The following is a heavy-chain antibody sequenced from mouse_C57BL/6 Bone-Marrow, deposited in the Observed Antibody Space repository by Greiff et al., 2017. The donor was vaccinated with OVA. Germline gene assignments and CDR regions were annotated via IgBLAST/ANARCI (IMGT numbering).Heavy chain of an antibody. Sequence: QVQLQQPGAELVKPGASVKLSCKASGYTFTSYWMHWVKQRPGRGLEWIGRIDPKSGGTKYNEKFKSKATLTADKSSSTAYMQLSSLTSEDSAVYDCARRYCGSSYYAMDYWGQGTSVTVSS. CDR1: GYTFTSYW. D-gene: IGHD1-1*01. V-gene: IGHV1-62-3*01. J-gene: IGHJ4*01. CDR3: ARRYCGSSYYAMDY. CDR2: IDPKSGGT.